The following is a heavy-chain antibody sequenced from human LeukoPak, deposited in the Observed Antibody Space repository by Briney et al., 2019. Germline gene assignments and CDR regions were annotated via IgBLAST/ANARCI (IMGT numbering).Heavy chain of an antibody. D-gene: IGHD6-6*01. Sequence: PGRSLRLSCAASGFTFSSYGMHWVRQAPGKGLEWVAVISYDGSNKYYADSVKGRFTISRDNSKNTLYLQMNSLRAEDTAVYYCAKDRQWVYSSSSSFDYWGQGTLVTVSS. V-gene: IGHV3-30*18. CDR1: GFTFSSYG. J-gene: IGHJ4*02. CDR3: AKDRQWVYSSSSSFDY. CDR2: ISYDGSNK.